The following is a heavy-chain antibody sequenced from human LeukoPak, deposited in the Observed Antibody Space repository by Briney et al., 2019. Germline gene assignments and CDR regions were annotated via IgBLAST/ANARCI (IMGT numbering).Heavy chain of an antibody. CDR2: IYHSGRT. CDR3: ARIITMIRGQRSGYFAS. Sequence: SETLSLTCADSVYGISSDYYWGWTRQPPGKGREGMQRIYHSGRTSYNPSLKNRVTIPVDPSNSQLSLELISVTAANTAVYYCARIITMIRGQRSGYFASWGQGTLVTVSS. V-gene: IGHV4-38-2*01. CDR1: VYGISSDYY. D-gene: IGHD3-10*01. J-gene: IGHJ4*02.